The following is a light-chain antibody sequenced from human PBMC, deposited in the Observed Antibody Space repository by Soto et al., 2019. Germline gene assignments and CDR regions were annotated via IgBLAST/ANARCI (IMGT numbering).Light chain of an antibody. Sequence: QSALTQPASVSGSPGPSITISCTGTSSDVGGYNYVSWYQQHPGKAPKLMIYEVHNRPSGVSNRFSGSKSGNTASLTISGLQAEDEADYYCSSYTISSTPVFGGGTKLTVL. J-gene: IGLJ3*02. CDR2: EVH. CDR1: SSDVGGYNY. V-gene: IGLV2-14*01. CDR3: SSYTISSTPV.